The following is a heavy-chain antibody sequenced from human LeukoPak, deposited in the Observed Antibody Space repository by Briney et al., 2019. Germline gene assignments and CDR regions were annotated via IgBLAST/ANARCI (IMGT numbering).Heavy chain of an antibody. D-gene: IGHD3-22*01. V-gene: IGHV1-24*01. CDR1: GYTLTELS. CDR2: FYPEDGET. Sequence: GASVKVSFKVSGYTLTELSMHWGRHPPRKGPEWVGVFYPEDGETIYAHKFHGRGTMTQDTSTHTAYMELSSLRSEDTAVYYCATHGYYDSSGYYYVDYWGQGTLVTVSS. J-gene: IGHJ4*02. CDR3: ATHGYYDSSGYYYVDY.